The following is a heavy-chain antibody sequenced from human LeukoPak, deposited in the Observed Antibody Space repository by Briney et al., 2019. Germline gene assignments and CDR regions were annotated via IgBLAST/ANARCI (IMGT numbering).Heavy chain of an antibody. V-gene: IGHV3-11*01. CDR1: GFTFSDYY. J-gene: IGHJ4*02. CDR2: ISSSGSTI. D-gene: IGHD6-13*01. Sequence: PGGSLRLSCAASGFTFSDYYMSWIRQAPGKGLEWVSYISSSGSTIYYADSVKGRFTISRDNAKNSLYLQMNSLRAEDTAVYYCASQVTWVPGIAAAGTEFGYWGQGTLVTVSS. CDR3: ASQVTWVPGIAAAGTEFGY.